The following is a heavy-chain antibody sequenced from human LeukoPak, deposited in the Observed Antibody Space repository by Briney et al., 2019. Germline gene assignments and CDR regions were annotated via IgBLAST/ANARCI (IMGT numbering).Heavy chain of an antibody. CDR3: APRIAVAGSDFDY. J-gene: IGHJ4*02. V-gene: IGHV1-2*02. CDR2: INPNSGGT. CDR1: GYTFTGYY. D-gene: IGHD6-19*01. Sequence: ASVKVSRTASGYTFTGYYMHWVRQAPGQGLEWMGWINPNSGGTNYAQKFQGRVTMTRDTSISTAYMELSRLRADDTAVYYCAPRIAVAGSDFDYWGQGTLVTVSS.